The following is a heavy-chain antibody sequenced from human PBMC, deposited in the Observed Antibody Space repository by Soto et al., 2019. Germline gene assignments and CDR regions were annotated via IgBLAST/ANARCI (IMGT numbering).Heavy chain of an antibody. CDR1: GGSISSYY. D-gene: IGHD6-19*01. CDR2: IYYSGST. Sequence: SETLSLTCTVSGGSISSYYWSWIRQPPGKGLECIGYIYYSGSTNYNPSLKSRVTISVDTSKNQFSLKLSSVTAADTAVYYCARTSRDSSGWYYYGMDVWGQGTTVTVSS. V-gene: IGHV4-59*01. CDR3: ARTSRDSSGWYYYGMDV. J-gene: IGHJ6*02.